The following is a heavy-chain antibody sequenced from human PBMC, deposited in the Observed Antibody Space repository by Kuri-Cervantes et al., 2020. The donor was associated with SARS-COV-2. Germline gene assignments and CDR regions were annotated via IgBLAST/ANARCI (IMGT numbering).Heavy chain of an antibody. D-gene: IGHD6-6*01. CDR2: ISGSGGST. CDR3: TTGDQIAARPSEDAFDI. Sequence: GGSLRLSCAASGFTFSGYAMSWVRQAPGKGLEWVSAISGSGGSTYYADSVKGRFTVSRDNSKNMLYLQMNSLRAEDTAVYYCTTGDQIAARPSEDAFDIWGQGTMVTVSS. J-gene: IGHJ3*02. V-gene: IGHV3-23*01. CDR1: GFTFSGYA.